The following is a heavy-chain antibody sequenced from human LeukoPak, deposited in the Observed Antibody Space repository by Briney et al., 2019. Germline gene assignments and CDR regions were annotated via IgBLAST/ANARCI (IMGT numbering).Heavy chain of an antibody. CDR1: GFSFNINY. Sequence: GGSLRLSCAASGFSFNINYMIGARHSPGEAREGLSFIYTCGGTYYADPVEGPFTLPRDNSKNTLYLQINRLRAEDTAVYYCARTIRGYNYGDFDYWGQGTLVTVSS. CDR2: IYTCGGT. J-gene: IGHJ4*02. D-gene: IGHD5-18*01. CDR3: ARTIRGYNYGDFDY. V-gene: IGHV3-66*03.